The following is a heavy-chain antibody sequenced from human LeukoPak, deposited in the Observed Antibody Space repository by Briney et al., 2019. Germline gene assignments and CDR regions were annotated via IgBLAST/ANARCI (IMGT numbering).Heavy chain of an antibody. V-gene: IGHV4-34*01. CDR3: ARGNPRYSSGWYPLQSDY. CDR2: INHSGST. J-gene: IGHJ4*02. CDR1: GFTFSSNY. D-gene: IGHD6-19*01. Sequence: PGGSLRLSCAASGFTFSSNYMSWVRQAPGKGLEWIGEINHSGSTNYNPSLKSRVTISVDTSKNQFSLKLSSVTAADTAVYYCARGNPRYSSGWYPLQSDYWGQGTLVTVSS.